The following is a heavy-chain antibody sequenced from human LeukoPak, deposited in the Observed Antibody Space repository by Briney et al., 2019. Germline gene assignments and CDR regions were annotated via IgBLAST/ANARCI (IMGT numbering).Heavy chain of an antibody. Sequence: ASVKVSCKASGYTFTSYGISWVRQAPGQGLEWMGWISAYNGNTNYAQKLQGRVTMTTDTSTSTAYMELRSLRSDDTAVYYCARARARYSSSWYYYYMDVWGKGTTVTVSS. CDR2: ISAYNGNT. CDR3: ARARARYSSSWYYYYMDV. D-gene: IGHD6-13*01. J-gene: IGHJ6*03. V-gene: IGHV1-18*01. CDR1: GYTFTSYG.